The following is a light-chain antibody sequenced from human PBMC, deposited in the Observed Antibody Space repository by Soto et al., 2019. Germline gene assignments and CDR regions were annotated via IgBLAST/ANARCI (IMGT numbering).Light chain of an antibody. CDR3: QQYNSFPPWT. V-gene: IGKV1-5*01. Sequence: DIQMTQSPSTLSASVGDRVTITCRASQSISNWLAWYQQKPGMAPKLLIYDASSLENGVPSRFSGSGSGTEFTLTISSLQPDDFAAYYCQQYNSFPPWTFGQGTKVDIK. CDR2: DAS. CDR1: QSISNW. J-gene: IGKJ1*01.